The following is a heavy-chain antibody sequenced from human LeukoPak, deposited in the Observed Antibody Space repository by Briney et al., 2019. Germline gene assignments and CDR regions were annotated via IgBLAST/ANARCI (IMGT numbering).Heavy chain of an antibody. Sequence: GESLKISFKGSGXGFTSYWVAWVRQMPGKGLEWMGIIYPGDSDTRYSPSFQGQVTISADKSIGTAYLQWSSLKASDTAMYYCARQLTGTIGYWGQGTLVTVSS. J-gene: IGHJ4*02. CDR1: GXGFTSYW. D-gene: IGHD1-7*01. CDR3: ARQLTGTIGY. CDR2: IYPGDSDT. V-gene: IGHV5-51*01.